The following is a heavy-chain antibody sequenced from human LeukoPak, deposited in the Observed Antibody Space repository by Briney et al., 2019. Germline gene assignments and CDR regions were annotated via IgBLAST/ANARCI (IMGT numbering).Heavy chain of an antibody. Sequence: HPGGSLRLSCAASGFTFSSYAMSWVRQAPGKGLEWVSAISGSGGSTYYADSVKGRFTISRDNSKNTPYLQMNSLRAEDTAAYYCAKVMTRTMVRGVPPSDYWGQGTLVTVSS. D-gene: IGHD3-10*01. CDR3: AKVMTRTMVRGVPPSDY. V-gene: IGHV3-23*01. CDR2: ISGSGGST. CDR1: GFTFSSYA. J-gene: IGHJ4*02.